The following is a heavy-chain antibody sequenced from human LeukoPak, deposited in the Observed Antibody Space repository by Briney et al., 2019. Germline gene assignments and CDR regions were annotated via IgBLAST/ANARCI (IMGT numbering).Heavy chain of an antibody. CDR2: ISSRSTTI. Sequence: GGSLRLSCTASGFDFSNSFMSWVRQAPGKGLEWISYISSRSTTIYYADSVKGRFTISRDNGKNTVYLQMNNLRVDDTAVFYCEKGSLAVAATPLDFWGQGTLVTVSS. D-gene: IGHD6-19*01. CDR1: GFDFSNSF. V-gene: IGHV3-11*01. J-gene: IGHJ4*02. CDR3: EKGSLAVAATPLDF.